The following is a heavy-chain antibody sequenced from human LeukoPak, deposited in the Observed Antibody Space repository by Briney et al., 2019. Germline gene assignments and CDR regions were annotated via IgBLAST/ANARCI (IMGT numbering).Heavy chain of an antibody. Sequence: PGGSLRVSCAASGFTFSNYWIHWVRQDPGKGLVWVSRISPDGSITGHADSVKGRFTISRDNAKNTVYLQMDSLRAEDTAVYYCVRDRTVVTLFDYWGQGTLVTVSS. CDR2: ISPDGSIT. CDR3: VRDRTVVTLFDY. D-gene: IGHD4-23*01. V-gene: IGHV3-74*01. CDR1: GFTFSNYW. J-gene: IGHJ4*02.